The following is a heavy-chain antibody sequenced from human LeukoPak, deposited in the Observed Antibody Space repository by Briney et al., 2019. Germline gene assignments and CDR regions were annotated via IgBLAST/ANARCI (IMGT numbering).Heavy chain of an antibody. CDR1: GGSISSYY. D-gene: IGHD7-27*01. J-gene: IGHJ4*02. V-gene: IGHV4-34*01. Sequence: SETLSLTCTVSGGSISSYYWSWIRQPPGKGLEWIGEINHSGSTNYNPSLKSRVTISVDTSKNQFSLKLSSVTAADTAVYSCARVLGTYFDYWGQGTLVTVSS. CDR3: ARVLGTYFDY. CDR2: INHSGST.